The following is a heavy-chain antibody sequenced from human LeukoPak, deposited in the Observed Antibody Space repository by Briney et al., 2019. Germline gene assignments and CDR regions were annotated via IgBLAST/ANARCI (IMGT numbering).Heavy chain of an antibody. D-gene: IGHD3-22*01. CDR1: GFTFSSYV. CDR2: ISTNGGGT. J-gene: IGHJ4*02. V-gene: IGHV3-64*01. CDR3: AGAFXSXGNYYPPDY. Sequence: GGSLRLSCAASGFTFSSYVMHWVRQAPGKGLEYVSGISTNGGGTYYASSVKGRFTISRDNSKNTVDLQMDSLRAKDMAVYHXAGAFXSXGNYYPPDYXGQGALVTVSS.